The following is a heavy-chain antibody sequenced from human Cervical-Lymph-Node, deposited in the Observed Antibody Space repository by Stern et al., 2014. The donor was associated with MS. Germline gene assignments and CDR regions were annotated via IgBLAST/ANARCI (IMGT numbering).Heavy chain of an antibody. CDR1: GGTFSSYA. J-gene: IGHJ4*02. D-gene: IGHD3-22*01. Sequence: VQLVESGAEVKKPGSSVKVSCKASGGTFSSYAISWVRQAPGQGLEWMGGISPIFGTANYAQKFQGRVTITADESTSTAYMELSSLRSEDTAVYYCARKRWDSSGYPDYWGQGTLVTVSS. CDR2: ISPIFGTA. CDR3: ARKRWDSSGYPDY. V-gene: IGHV1-69*01.